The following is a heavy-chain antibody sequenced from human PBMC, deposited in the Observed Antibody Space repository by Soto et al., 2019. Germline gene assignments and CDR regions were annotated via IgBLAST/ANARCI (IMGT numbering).Heavy chain of an antibody. CDR1: RYYFPSYC. CDR2: FYPGDSDT. J-gene: IGHJ4*02. CDR3: ARQGNGAEGFDY. V-gene: IGHV5-51*01. Sequence: GESLKISCQGSRYYFPSYCIGWVRKMPGKGLEWMGIFYPGDSDTRYSPSFQGQVTISADRSISTAYLQWSSLKPSDTAMYYCARQGNGAEGFDYWGQGTLVTVSS. D-gene: IGHD4-17*01.